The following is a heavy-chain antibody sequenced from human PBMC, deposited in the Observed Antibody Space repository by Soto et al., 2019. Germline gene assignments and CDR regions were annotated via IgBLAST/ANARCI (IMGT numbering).Heavy chain of an antibody. V-gene: IGHV4-30-4*01. CDR1: GGSISSGDYY. CDR2: IYYSGTT. J-gene: IGHJ6*02. CDR3: ARALIQLWPHYYYGMDV. Sequence: KPSETLSLTCTVSGGSISSGDYYWSWIRQPPGKGLGWIGYIYYSGTTYYNPSLKSRVTISVDTSKNQFSLKVNSVTAADTAVYYCARALIQLWPHYYYGMDVWGQGTTVTVSS. D-gene: IGHD5-18*01.